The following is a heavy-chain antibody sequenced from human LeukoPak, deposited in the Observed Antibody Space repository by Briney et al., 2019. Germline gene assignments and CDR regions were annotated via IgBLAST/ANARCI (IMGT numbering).Heavy chain of an antibody. D-gene: IGHD2-15*01. J-gene: IGHJ4*02. CDR1: GFTFSGTW. Sequence: GGSLRLSCAASGFTFSGTWMSWVRQAPGKGLEWVANIKQDGSKKFYVDSVKGRFTIPRDNAKNSLYLEMNNLRAEDTAIYYCARDTPLGCFDYWGQGTLVTVSS. V-gene: IGHV3-7*01. CDR2: IKQDGSKK. CDR3: ARDTPLGCFDY.